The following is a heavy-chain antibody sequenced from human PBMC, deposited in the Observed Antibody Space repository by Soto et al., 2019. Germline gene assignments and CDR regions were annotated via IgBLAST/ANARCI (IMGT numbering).Heavy chain of an antibody. V-gene: IGHV1-69*13. D-gene: IGHD3-3*01. CDR2: IIPIFGTA. CDR3: ARVNYDFWSGYPNYYYYGMDV. CDR1: GGTFSSYA. Sequence: SVKVSCKASGGTFSSYAISWVRQAPGQGLEWMGGIIPIFGTANYAQKFQGRVTITADESTSTAYMELSSLRSEDTAVYYCARVNYDFWSGYPNYYYYGMDVWGQGTTVTVSS. J-gene: IGHJ6*02.